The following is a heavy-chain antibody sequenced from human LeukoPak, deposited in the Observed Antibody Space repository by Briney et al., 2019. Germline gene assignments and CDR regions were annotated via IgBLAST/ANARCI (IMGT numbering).Heavy chain of an antibody. V-gene: IGHV3-23*01. CDR2: ISGSGGST. D-gene: IGHD2-15*01. CDR3: AKDRQDIVVVVAVMGMGY. CDR1: GFTFSSYA. Sequence: LPGGSLRLSCAASGFTFSSYAMSWVRQAPGKGLEWVSAISGSGGSTYYADSVRGRFTISRDNSKNTLYLQMNSLRAEDTAVYYCAKDRQDIVVVVAVMGMGYWGQGTLVTVSS. J-gene: IGHJ4*02.